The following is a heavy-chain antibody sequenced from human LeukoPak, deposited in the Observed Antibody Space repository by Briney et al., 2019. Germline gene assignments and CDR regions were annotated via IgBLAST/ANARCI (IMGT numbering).Heavy chain of an antibody. CDR3: ARGPIVVVAALEYAEYFQH. J-gene: IGHJ1*01. CDR1: GFTFSSYA. CDR2: ISYDGSNK. Sequence: PGRSLRLSCAASGFTFSSYAMHWVRQAPGKGLEWVAVISYDGSNKYYADSVKGRFTISRDNSKNTLYPQMNSLRAEDTAVYYCARGPIVVVAALEYAEYFQHWGQGTLVTVSS. V-gene: IGHV3-30-3*01. D-gene: IGHD2-15*01.